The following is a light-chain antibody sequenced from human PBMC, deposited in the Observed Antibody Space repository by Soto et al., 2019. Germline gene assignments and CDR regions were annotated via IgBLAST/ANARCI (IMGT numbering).Light chain of an antibody. J-gene: IGLJ1*01. V-gene: IGLV2-14*01. CDR1: SSDVGRFNF. CDR2: EVT. Sequence: QSALTQPASVSGSPGQSITISCTGTSSDVGRFNFVSWFQQHPGKAPKLLIYEVTKRPSGVSNRFSGSKSGNTASLTISGLQTEDEADYYCRSYTTRSTYVFGTGTKLTVL. CDR3: RSYTTRSTYV.